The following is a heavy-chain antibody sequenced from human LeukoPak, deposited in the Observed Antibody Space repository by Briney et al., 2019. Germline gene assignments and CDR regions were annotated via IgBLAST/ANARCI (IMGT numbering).Heavy chain of an antibody. J-gene: IGHJ4*02. CDR1: GGSISSSSYY. CDR2: IYYSGST. D-gene: IGHD3-22*01. V-gene: IGHV4-39*01. CDR3: ARDYYDSSGYPVYIDY. Sequence: SETLSLTCTVSGGSISSSSYYWGWIRQPPGKGLEWIGSIYYSGSTYYNPSLKSRVTISVGTSKNQFSLKLSSVTAADTAVYYCARDYYDSSGYPVYIDYWGQGTLVTVSS.